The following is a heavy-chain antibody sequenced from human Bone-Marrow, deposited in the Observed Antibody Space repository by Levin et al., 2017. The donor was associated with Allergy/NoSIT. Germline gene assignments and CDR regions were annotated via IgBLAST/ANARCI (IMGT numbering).Heavy chain of an antibody. D-gene: IGHD1-26*01. V-gene: IGHV3-49*04. CDR2: IRSKIYGGAA. CDR3: ARGLTEAGAKYYFDF. J-gene: IGHJ4*02. CDR1: GFTFGEYG. Sequence: GGSLRLSCTTSGFTFGEYGMTWVRQAPGKGLEWVGFIRSKIYGGAAEYAASVRGRFSVSRDDSKNIAYMQMNSLKIEDTAVYYCARGLTEAGAKYYFDFWGLGTLVTVSS.